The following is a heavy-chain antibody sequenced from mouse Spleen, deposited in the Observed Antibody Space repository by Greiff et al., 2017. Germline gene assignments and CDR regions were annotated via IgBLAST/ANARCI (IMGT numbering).Heavy chain of an antibody. CDR2: IYPSDSET. D-gene: IGHD2-13*01. Sequence: QVQLQQSGAELVRPGALVKLSCKASGFNIKDYYMHWVKQRPGQGLEWIGNIYPSDSETHYNQKFKDKATLTVDKSSSTAYMQLSSLTSEDSAVYYCAKRVYYGDYPGYWYFDVWGAGTTVTVSS. CDR3: AKRVYYGDYPGYWYFDV. CDR1: GFNIKDYY. J-gene: IGHJ1*01. V-gene: IGHV1-61*01.